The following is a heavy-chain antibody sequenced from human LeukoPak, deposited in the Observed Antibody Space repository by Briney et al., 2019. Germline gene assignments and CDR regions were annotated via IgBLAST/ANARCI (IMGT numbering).Heavy chain of an antibody. D-gene: IGHD2-2*01. Sequence: SETLSLTCAVHGGSFSGYYWTWIRQPPGKGLEWIGEINHSGTTNYNPSLKSRVTISVDTSKNQFSLKLTSVTAADTAVYYCARPLGYCSTTSCPQPWFDPWGQGTLVTVSS. CDR1: GGSFSGYY. V-gene: IGHV4-34*01. CDR2: INHSGTT. CDR3: ARPLGYCSTTSCPQPWFDP. J-gene: IGHJ5*02.